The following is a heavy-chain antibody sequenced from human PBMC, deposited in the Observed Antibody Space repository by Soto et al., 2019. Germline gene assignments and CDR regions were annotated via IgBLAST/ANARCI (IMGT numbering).Heavy chain of an antibody. J-gene: IGHJ4*02. V-gene: IGHV4-4*02. CDR1: GDSMDNNRW. CDR3: ARQKVSRVSGEVDFVDY. CDR2: VTRSGST. D-gene: IGHD3-9*01. Sequence: QVQLQESGPGLVKPSETLSLTCAVFGDSMDNNRWWSWVRQSPGKGLEWIGEVTRSGSTNYNPSLNNRVTISIATANNLLSLHLSSLTAADTAVYYCARQKVSRVSGEVDFVDYWCLGTLVTVSS.